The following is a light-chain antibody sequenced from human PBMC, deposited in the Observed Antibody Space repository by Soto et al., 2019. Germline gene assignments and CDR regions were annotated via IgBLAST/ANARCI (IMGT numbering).Light chain of an antibody. CDR2: EVS. Sequence: QSALTQPPSVSGSPGQSVAISCTGTSSDVGGYNYVSWYQQHPGKAPKLMIYEVSKRPSGVPDRFSGSKSGNTASLTVSGLLAEDEADYYCSSYAGRNNFVFGTGTKVTVL. CDR1: SSDVGGYNY. CDR3: SSYAGRNNFV. V-gene: IGLV2-8*01. J-gene: IGLJ1*01.